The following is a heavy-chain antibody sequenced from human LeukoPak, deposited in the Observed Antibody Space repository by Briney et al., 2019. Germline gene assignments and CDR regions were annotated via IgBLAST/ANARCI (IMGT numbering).Heavy chain of an antibody. CDR3: ARDRDIVVVVAAEYYYYGMDV. J-gene: IGHJ6*02. CDR2: ISSSSSYI. V-gene: IGHV3-21*01. D-gene: IGHD2-15*01. CDR1: AFTFSTYS. Sequence: GGSLRLSCAASAFTFSTYSMNWVRQVPGKGLEWVSSISSSSSYIYYADSVKGRFTISRDNAKNSLYLQMNSLRAEDTAVYYCARDRDIVVVVAAEYYYYGMDVWGQGTTVTVSS.